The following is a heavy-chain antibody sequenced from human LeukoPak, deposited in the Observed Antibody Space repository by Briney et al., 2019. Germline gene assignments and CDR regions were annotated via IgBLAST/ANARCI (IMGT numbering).Heavy chain of an antibody. V-gene: IGHV1-24*01. CDR3: ATDIPMGPYNYYYYGMDV. Sequence: ASVKVSCKVSGYTLTELSMHWVRQAPGKGLEWMGGFDPEDGETIYAQKFQGRVTMTEETSTETAYMELSSLRSEDTAVYYCATDIPMGPYNYYYYGMDVWGQGTTVTVSS. CDR1: GYTLTELS. CDR2: FDPEDGET. J-gene: IGHJ6*02. D-gene: IGHD3-10*01.